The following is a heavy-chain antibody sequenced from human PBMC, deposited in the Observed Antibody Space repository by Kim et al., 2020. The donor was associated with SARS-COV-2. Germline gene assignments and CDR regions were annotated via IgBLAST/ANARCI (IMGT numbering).Heavy chain of an antibody. V-gene: IGHV4-30-4*01. CDR2: IYYSGST. J-gene: IGHJ1*01. Sequence: SETLSLTCTVSGGSISSGDYYWSWIRQPPGKGLEWIGYIYYSGSTYYNPSLKSRVTISVDTSKNQFSLKLSSVTAADTAVYYCARVNGDYGSAEYFQHWGQGTLVTVSS. CDR1: GGSISSGDYY. CDR3: ARVNGDYGSAEYFQH. D-gene: IGHD4-17*01.